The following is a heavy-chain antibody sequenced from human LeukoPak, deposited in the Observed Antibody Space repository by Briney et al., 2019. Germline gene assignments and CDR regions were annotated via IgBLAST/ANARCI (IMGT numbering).Heavy chain of an antibody. D-gene: IGHD6-13*01. V-gene: IGHV1-18*04. Sequence: ASVKASCKASGYTFTSYGISWVRQAPGQGLEWMGWISAYNGNTNYAQKLQGRVTMTTDTSTSTAYMELRSLRSDDTAVYYCARDSPVDYSSSWYGYWGQGTLVTVSS. J-gene: IGHJ4*02. CDR3: ARDSPVDYSSSWYGY. CDR1: GYTFTSYG. CDR2: ISAYNGNT.